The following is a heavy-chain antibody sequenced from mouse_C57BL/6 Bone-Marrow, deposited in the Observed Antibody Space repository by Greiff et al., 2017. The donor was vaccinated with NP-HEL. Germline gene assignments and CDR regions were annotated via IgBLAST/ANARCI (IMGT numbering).Heavy chain of an antibody. CDR2: ISYSGST. V-gene: IGHV3-1*01. D-gene: IGHD4-1*01. CDR1: GYSITSGYA. CDR3: ARMGELGRFAY. Sequence: EVKLVESGPGMVKPSQSLSLTCTVPGYSITSGYAWHLIRHFPGNKLEWMGYISYSGSTNYNPSLKSRISITHDTYKNHFFLKLNSVTTEDTATYYCARMGELGRFAYWGQGTLVTVSA. J-gene: IGHJ3*01.